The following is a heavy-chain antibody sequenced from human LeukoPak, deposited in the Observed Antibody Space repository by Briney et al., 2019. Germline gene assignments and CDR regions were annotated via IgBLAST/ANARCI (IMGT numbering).Heavy chain of an antibody. D-gene: IGHD3-22*01. V-gene: IGHV3-30-3*01. CDR2: ISYDGSNK. J-gene: IGHJ6*02. CDR3: ARDHLSITMIVVVITTRYYYGMDV. CDR1: GFTFSSYA. Sequence: GRSLRLSCAASGFTFSSYAMHWVRQAPGKGLEWVAVISYDGSNKYYADSVKGRFTISRDNSKNTLYLQMNSLRAEDTAVYYCARDHLSITMIVVVITTRYYYGMDVWGQGTTVTVSS.